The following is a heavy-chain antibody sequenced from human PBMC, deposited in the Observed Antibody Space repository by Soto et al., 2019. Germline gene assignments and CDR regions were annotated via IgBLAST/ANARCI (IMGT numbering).Heavy chain of an antibody. D-gene: IGHD6-13*01. Sequence: ASVKVSCKASGYTFTSYAMHWLRQAPGQRLEWMGWINAGNGNTKYSQKFQGRVTITRDTSASTAYMELSSLRSEDTAVYYCARMTAAGILYYYYGMDVWGQGTTVTVSS. J-gene: IGHJ6*02. V-gene: IGHV1-3*01. CDR3: ARMTAAGILYYYYGMDV. CDR2: INAGNGNT. CDR1: GYTFTSYA.